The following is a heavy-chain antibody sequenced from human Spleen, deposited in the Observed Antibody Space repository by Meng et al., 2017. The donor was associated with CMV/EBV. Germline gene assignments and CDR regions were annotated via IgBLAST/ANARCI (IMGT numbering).Heavy chain of an antibody. CDR3: AKEEIGYSGSYMGP. Sequence: GESLKISCAASGFTFSSYSMNWVRQAPGKGLEWVSSISSSSSYIYYADSVKGRFTISRDNAKNSLYLQMNSLRAEDTAVYYCAKEEIGYSGSYMGPWGQGTLVTVSS. V-gene: IGHV3-21*01. D-gene: IGHD1-26*01. CDR2: ISSSSSYI. J-gene: IGHJ5*02. CDR1: GFTFSSYS.